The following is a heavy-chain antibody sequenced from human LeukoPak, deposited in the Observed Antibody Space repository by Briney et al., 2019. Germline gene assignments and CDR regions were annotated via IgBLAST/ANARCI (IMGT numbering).Heavy chain of an antibody. D-gene: IGHD4-11*01. Sequence: GGSLRLSCTASGFIFDDYAMHWVRQAPGKGLEWVSLISGDGGSTYYADSAKGRFTISRDNSKNSLYLQMNSLRIEDTALYYCAKDTEPSTITPDYWGQGTLVTVSS. CDR3: AKDTEPSTITPDY. J-gene: IGHJ4*02. CDR1: GFIFDDYA. CDR2: ISGDGGST. V-gene: IGHV3-43*02.